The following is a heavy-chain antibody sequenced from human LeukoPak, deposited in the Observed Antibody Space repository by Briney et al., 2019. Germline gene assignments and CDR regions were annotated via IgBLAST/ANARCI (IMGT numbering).Heavy chain of an antibody. CDR2: ISDSGDST. CDR1: GFTFTNHA. CDR3: ARSDPRIQLWPRPYYFDY. D-gene: IGHD5-18*01. Sequence: GGSLRLSCAVSGFTFTNHAMSWVRQAPGKGLEWVSGISDSGDSTYYADSVKGRFTISRDNSKNTVYLQMSSLRAEDTAVYYCARSDPRIQLWPRPYYFDYWGQGTLVTVSS. J-gene: IGHJ4*02. V-gene: IGHV3-23*01.